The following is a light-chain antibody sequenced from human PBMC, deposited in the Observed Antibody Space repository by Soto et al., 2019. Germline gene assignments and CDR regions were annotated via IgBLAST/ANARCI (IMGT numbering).Light chain of an antibody. CDR2: EVS. CDR3: SSYAGPSTLI. J-gene: IGLJ2*01. V-gene: IGLV2-14*01. CDR1: NSDIGTYNF. Sequence: QSALTQAASVSGSPGQSITLSCTGSNSDIGTYNFVSWYQQHTDKAPRLILYEVSNRPSGISSRFSGSKSGNSASLTISGLQPEDEALYFCSSYAGPSTLIFGGGTKVTVL.